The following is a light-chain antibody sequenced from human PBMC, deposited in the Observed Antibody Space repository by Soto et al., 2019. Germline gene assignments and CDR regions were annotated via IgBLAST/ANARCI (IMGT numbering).Light chain of an antibody. Sequence: QSVLTQPPSASGSPGQSVTISCTGTSSDVGGYKYVSWYQQHPGKAPKLMIYEVSKRPSGVPDRFSGSKSGNTASLTVSGLQAEDEADYYCSSYAGSNILFGGGTKLNVL. CDR1: SSDVGGYKY. V-gene: IGLV2-8*01. CDR3: SSYAGSNIL. J-gene: IGLJ2*01. CDR2: EVS.